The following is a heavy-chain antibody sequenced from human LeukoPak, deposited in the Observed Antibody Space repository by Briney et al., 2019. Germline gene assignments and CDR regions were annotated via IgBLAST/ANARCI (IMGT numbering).Heavy chain of an antibody. Sequence: ASVKVSCTASGYTFTGCYMHWVRQAPGQGLEWMGWINPNSGGTNYAQKFQGRVTMTRDTSISTAYMELSRLRSDDTAVYYCARSHKPYSSSWYVAFDYWGQGTLVTVSS. CDR2: INPNSGGT. CDR1: GYTFTGCY. D-gene: IGHD6-13*01. CDR3: ARSHKPYSSSWYVAFDY. J-gene: IGHJ4*02. V-gene: IGHV1-2*02.